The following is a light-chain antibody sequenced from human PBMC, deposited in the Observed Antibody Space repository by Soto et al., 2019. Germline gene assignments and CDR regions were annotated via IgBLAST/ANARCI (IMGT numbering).Light chain of an antibody. CDR2: WAS. CDR1: QSVLDSSNNKNY. J-gene: IGKJ1*01. V-gene: IGKV4-1*01. Sequence: DIVMTQSPDSLAVSLGERATINCKSSQSVLDSSNNKNYLAWYQQKPGQAPKLLIYWASTRQSGVPDRFGGSGSGTDFTLTISSLQAEDVAVYYCQQYYSTPWTFGQGTKVEIK. CDR3: QQYYSTPWT.